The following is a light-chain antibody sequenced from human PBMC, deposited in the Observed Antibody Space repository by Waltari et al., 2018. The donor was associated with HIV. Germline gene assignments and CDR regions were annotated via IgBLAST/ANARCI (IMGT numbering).Light chain of an antibody. Sequence: QSALTQPASVSGSPGQSITISCTGTSSDVGAYEYASWYQQHPGKVPKLLIYDVYNRPSRISTRFSGSKSGNTASLTISGLQAEDEAAYYCASFTSGRLNVFGTGTKVTVL. V-gene: IGLV2-14*03. J-gene: IGLJ1*01. CDR1: SSDVGAYEY. CDR2: DVY. CDR3: ASFTSGRLNV.